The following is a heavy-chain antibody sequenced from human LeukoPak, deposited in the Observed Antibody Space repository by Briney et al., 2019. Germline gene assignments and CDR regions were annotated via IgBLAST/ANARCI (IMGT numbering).Heavy chain of an antibody. D-gene: IGHD1-1*01. V-gene: IGHV3-33*01. CDR3: ARYNSGTIDY. Sequence: GGSLRLSCTASGFTFRSYGMHWVRQAPGKGLEWVAVIWYDGSNEYYADSVKGRFTISRDNSKNTLYLQMNSLRAEDTAVYRCARYNSGTIDYWGQGTLVTVSS. J-gene: IGHJ4*02. CDR1: GFTFRSYG. CDR2: IWYDGSNE.